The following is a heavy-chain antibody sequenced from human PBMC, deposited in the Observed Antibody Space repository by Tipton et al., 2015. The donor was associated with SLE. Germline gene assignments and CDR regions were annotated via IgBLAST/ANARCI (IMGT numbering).Heavy chain of an antibody. D-gene: IGHD1-14*01. CDR1: GGSVSSGSYY. Sequence: TLSLTCTVSGGSVSSGSYYWTWIRQPPGKGLEWIGYIYYTGDTNYNPPLKSRVIISIDRSKNQFSLKLRSVTAADTAVYYCARDRRRTETYYYGVDVWGRGTTVTVSS. V-gene: IGHV4-61*01. J-gene: IGHJ6*02. CDR2: IYYTGDT. CDR3: ARDRRRTETYYYGVDV.